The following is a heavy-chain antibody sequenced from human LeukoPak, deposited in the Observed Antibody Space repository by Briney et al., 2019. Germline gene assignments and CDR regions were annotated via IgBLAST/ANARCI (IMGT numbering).Heavy chain of an antibody. D-gene: IGHD6-13*01. Sequence: GGSLRLSCATSGFTFSMSGMHWVGLAPGKGLDWVAFISFYRGNPFYAYSLKVQFSISIYNSKNTLYLQMNSLGLDDTAVYFCARGRAGIAAAGFDYWGQGTLVTVSS. V-gene: IGHV3-30-3*01. CDR3: ARGRAGIAAAGFDY. CDR2: ISFYRGNP. CDR1: GFTFSMSG. J-gene: IGHJ4*02.